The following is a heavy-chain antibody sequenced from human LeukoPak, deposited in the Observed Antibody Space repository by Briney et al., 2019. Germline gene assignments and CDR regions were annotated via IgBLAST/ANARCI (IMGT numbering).Heavy chain of an antibody. CDR2: FGGTVDDT. CDR3: AKDSVSFNQIYDPFDF. V-gene: IGHV3-23*01. D-gene: IGHD5-12*01. J-gene: IGHJ3*01. Sequence: PGESLRLSCAASGFIFHNYAMSWVRQAPGKGLEWVAVFGGTVDDTYYADSVKGRFTISRDNSRSMLYLHMRSLRVDDTAVYYCAKDSVSFNQIYDPFDFWGQGTVVTVSS. CDR1: GFIFHNYA.